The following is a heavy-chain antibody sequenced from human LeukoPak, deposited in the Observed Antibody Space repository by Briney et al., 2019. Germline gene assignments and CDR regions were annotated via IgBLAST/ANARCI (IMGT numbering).Heavy chain of an antibody. CDR2: IRYDGSNK. D-gene: IGHD3-22*01. J-gene: IGHJ3*02. CDR3: ARQKKYKYYYDSSGNNAFDI. Sequence: SGGSLRLSCAASGFTFSSYGMHWVRQAPGKGLEWVAFIRYDGSNKHYADSVKGRFTISRDNSKNTLYLQMNSLRAEDTAVYYCARQKKYKYYYDSSGNNAFDIWGQGTMVTVSS. V-gene: IGHV3-30*02. CDR1: GFTFSSYG.